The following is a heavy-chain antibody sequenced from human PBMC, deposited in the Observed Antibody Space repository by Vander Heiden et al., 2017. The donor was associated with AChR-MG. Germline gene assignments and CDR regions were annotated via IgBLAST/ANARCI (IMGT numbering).Heavy chain of an antibody. V-gene: IGHV3-30-3*01. D-gene: IGHD6-13*01. CDR2: ISYDGSNK. CDR3: ARDSSSWYDDYYYGMDV. CDR1: GFPFSSYA. Sequence: QVPLVESGGGAVQPGRSLRLSCAASGFPFSSYAMHWVRQAPGKGLEWVAVISYDGSNKYYADSVKGRFTISRDNSKNTLYLQMNSLRAEDTAVYYCARDSSSWYDDYYYGMDVWGQGTTVTVSS. J-gene: IGHJ6*02.